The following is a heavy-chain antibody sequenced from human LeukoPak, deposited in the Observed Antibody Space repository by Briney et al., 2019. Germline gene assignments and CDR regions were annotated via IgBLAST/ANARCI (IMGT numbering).Heavy chain of an antibody. J-gene: IGHJ4*02. CDR1: GFTFSSYA. CDR2: ISGSGGST. V-gene: IGHV3-23*01. Sequence: GGSLRLSCAASGFTFSSYAMSWVRQAPGKGLEWVSAISGSGGSTYYADSVRGRFIISRDNAKNSLYLQMNSLRAEDTAVYYCARDGCSSTSCPDYWGQGTLVTVSS. CDR3: ARDGCSSTSCPDY. D-gene: IGHD2-2*01.